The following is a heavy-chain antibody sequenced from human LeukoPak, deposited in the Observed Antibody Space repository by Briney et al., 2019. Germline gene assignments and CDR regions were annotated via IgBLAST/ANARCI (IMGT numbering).Heavy chain of an antibody. CDR1: GFTFSSYW. J-gene: IGHJ4*02. CDR3: ARDPGYSSILDY. V-gene: IGHV3-74*01. Sequence: GGSLRLSCAASGFTFSSYWMHWVRQAPGKGPVWVSRINSDGSSTSYADSVKGRFTISRDNAKNTLYLQMNSLRAEDTAVYYCARDPGYSSILDYWGQGTLVTVSS. D-gene: IGHD6-13*01. CDR2: INSDGSST.